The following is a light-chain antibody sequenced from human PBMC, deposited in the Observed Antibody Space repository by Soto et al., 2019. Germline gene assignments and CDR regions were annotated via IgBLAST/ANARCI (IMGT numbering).Light chain of an antibody. CDR2: DVS. V-gene: IGLV2-14*01. J-gene: IGLJ1*01. Sequence: QSVLTQPVSVSGSPGQSITISCTGTSSDVGGYNYVSWYQQHPGKAPKLMIYDVSNRPSGVSNRFSGSKSGNTASLTISGLQAEDEADYYCSSYTSSSTPVFGTGTQLTVL. CDR3: SSYTSSSTPV. CDR1: SSDVGGYNY.